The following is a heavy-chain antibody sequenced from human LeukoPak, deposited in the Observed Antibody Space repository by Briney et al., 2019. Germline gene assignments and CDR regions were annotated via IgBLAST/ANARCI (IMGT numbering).Heavy chain of an antibody. CDR3: ARRGNAAFDF. D-gene: IGHD3-16*01. Sequence: PSETLSLTCTVSGGSISSNYWSWIRQPPGKGLEWIGYISYSGATNYNPSLKGRVTSSIDTSKNQFSLNLNSVTAADTAVYYCARRGNAAFDFWGQGTMVTVSS. V-gene: IGHV4-59*01. J-gene: IGHJ3*01. CDR2: ISYSGAT. CDR1: GGSISSNY.